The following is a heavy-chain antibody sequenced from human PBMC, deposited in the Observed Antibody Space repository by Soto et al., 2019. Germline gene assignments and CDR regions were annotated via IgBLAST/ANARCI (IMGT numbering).Heavy chain of an antibody. CDR3: AREHGGSYSY. CDR1: GYTFTSYG. J-gene: IGHJ4*02. D-gene: IGHD1-26*01. V-gene: IGHV1-18*01. Sequence: QVQLVQSGAEVKKPGPSVKVSCKASGYTFTSYGISCVRHAPGPGLEWMGWISAYNGNTIYAQKLQGRVTMTPDTSTSTAYMVLRRPRSDDTAVYYCAREHGGSYSYWGPGTLLTVAA. CDR2: ISAYNGNT.